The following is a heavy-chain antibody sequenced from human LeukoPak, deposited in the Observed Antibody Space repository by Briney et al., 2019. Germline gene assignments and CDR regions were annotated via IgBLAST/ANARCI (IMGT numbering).Heavy chain of an antibody. CDR1: GGPISRSTYY. Sequence: PSETLSLTCTVSGGPISRSTYYWGWIRQPPGKGLEWIGSIYYSGSTYYNPSLKSRVTISVDTSKNQFSLKLSSVTAADTAVYYCASIAATGNEWGQGTLVTVSS. D-gene: IGHD6-13*01. J-gene: IGHJ4*02. CDR3: ASIAATGNE. V-gene: IGHV4-39*01. CDR2: IYYSGST.